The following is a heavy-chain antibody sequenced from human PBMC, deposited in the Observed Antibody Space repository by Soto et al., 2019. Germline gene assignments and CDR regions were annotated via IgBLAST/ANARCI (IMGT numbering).Heavy chain of an antibody. Sequence: GGSLRLSCAASGFTFSTYAMSWVRQAPGKGLEWVSVIGEGGFSTQYAASVKGRFTISRDNSKNMLYLQVNSLRSDDTAVYYCARDSITRVSSDVPGMDVWGQGTTVTVSS. CDR2: IGEGGFST. D-gene: IGHD3-16*01. CDR1: GFTFSTYA. V-gene: IGHV3-23*01. CDR3: ARDSITRVSSDVPGMDV. J-gene: IGHJ6*02.